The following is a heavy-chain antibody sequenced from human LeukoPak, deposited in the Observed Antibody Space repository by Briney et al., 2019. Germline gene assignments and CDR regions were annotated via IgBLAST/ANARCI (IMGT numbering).Heavy chain of an antibody. J-gene: IGHJ5*02. D-gene: IGHD4-17*01. V-gene: IGHV4-30-2*01. Sequence: SETLSLTCAVSGGSISSGGYSWSWIRQPPGKGLEWIGYIYHTGSTYYNPSLKSRVIISVDRSKNQFSLRLSSVTAADTAVYYCTRDARGDYAFDPWGQGTLVTVSS. CDR3: TRDARGDYAFDP. CDR2: IYHTGST. CDR1: GGSISSGGYS.